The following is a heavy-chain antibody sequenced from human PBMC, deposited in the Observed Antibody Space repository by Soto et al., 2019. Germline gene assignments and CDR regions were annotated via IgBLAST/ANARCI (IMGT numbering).Heavy chain of an antibody. CDR1: GFTCSIYS. CDR2: ISSSSSYI. J-gene: IGHJ4*02. V-gene: IGHV3-21*01. CDR3: ARSPQVAAPNDY. Sequence: LXLSCAASGFTCSIYSMNWVRQAPGKGLEWVSSISSSSSYIYYADSVKGRFTISRDNAKNSLYLQMNSLRAEDTAVYYCARSPQVAAPNDYWGQGTLVTVSS. D-gene: IGHD6-19*01.